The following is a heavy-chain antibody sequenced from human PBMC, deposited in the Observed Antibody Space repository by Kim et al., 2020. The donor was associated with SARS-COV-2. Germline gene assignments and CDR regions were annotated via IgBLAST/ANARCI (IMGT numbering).Heavy chain of an antibody. D-gene: IGHD3-9*01. CDR3: AREAHEMLTGRGAFDI. CDR1: GFTFSSYA. J-gene: IGHJ3*02. CDR2: ISYDGSNK. V-gene: IGHV3-30-3*01. Sequence: GGSLRLSCAASGFTFSSYAMHWVRQAPGKGLEWVAVISYDGSNKYYADSVKGRFTISRDNSKNTLYLQMNSLRAEDTAVYYCAREAHEMLTGRGAFDIWGQGTMVTASS.